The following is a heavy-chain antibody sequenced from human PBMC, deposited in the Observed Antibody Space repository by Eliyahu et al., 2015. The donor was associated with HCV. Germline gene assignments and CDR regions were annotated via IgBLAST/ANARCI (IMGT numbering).Heavy chain of an antibody. D-gene: IGHD4-17*01. Sequence: QVTLRESGPALVKPTQTLTLTCTFSGFSLSTSGMCVSWIRQPPGKALEWLALIDWDDDKYYSTSLKTRLTISKDTSKNQVVLTMTNMDPVDTATYYCARIRALTTVTRLYYYYYGMDVWGQGTTVTVSS. V-gene: IGHV2-70*01. CDR3: ARIRALTTVTRLYYYYYGMDV. CDR2: IDWDDDK. CDR1: GFSLSTSGMC. J-gene: IGHJ6*02.